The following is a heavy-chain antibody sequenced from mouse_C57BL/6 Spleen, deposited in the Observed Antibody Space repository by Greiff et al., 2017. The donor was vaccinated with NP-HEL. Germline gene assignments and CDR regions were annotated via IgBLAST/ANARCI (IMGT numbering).Heavy chain of an antibody. CDR3: ARFYGYAMDY. CDR2: IYPGDGDT. Sequence: VQLVESGPELVKPGASVKISCKASGYAFSSSWMNWVKQRPGKGLEWIGRIYPGDGDTNYNGKFKGKATLTADKSSSPAYMQLSSLTSADAAVYFCARFYGYAMDYWGQGTSVTVSS. D-gene: IGHD1-1*02. V-gene: IGHV1-82*01. J-gene: IGHJ4*01. CDR1: GYAFSSSW.